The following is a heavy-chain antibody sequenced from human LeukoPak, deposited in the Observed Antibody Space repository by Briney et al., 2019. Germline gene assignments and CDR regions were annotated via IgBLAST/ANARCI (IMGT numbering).Heavy chain of an antibody. D-gene: IGHD4-23*01. CDR1: GFTFDDYD. Sequence: GGSLRLSCAASGFTFDDYDISWVRQAPGKGLEWVSSISSSSSYIYYADSVKGRFTISRDNAKNSLYLQMNSLRAEATAVYYCARDRGTVEGDYWGQGTLVTVSS. CDR2: ISSSSSYI. J-gene: IGHJ4*02. V-gene: IGHV3-21*01. CDR3: ARDRGTVEGDY.